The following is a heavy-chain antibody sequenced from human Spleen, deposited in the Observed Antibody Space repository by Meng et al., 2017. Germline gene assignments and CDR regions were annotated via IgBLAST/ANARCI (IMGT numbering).Heavy chain of an antibody. J-gene: IGHJ3*01. CDR1: GFTFRNYE. CDR3: ARDSNYYGSGSKADDAFDL. D-gene: IGHD3-10*01. Sequence: GESLKISCAASGFTFRNYEMNWVRQAPGKGLEWVSYITNSGSTTYYADSVKGRFTISRDDAKNSLYLQMNSLRAEDTAVYYCARDSNYYGSGSKADDAFDLWGQGTMVTVSS. V-gene: IGHV3-48*03. CDR2: ITNSGSTT.